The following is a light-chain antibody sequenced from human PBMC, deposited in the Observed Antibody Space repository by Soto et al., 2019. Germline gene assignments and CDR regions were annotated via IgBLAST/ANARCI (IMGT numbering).Light chain of an antibody. V-gene: IGKV1-5*03. CDR3: QQYNSL. J-gene: IGKJ5*01. CDR2: KAS. Sequence: DIQMTQSPSTLSASVGDRVTITCRASQSISSWLGWYQQKPGKAPKLLIYKASSLESGVPSRFSGSGSGTEFTLTISSLQPDDFATYYCQQYNSLFGQGTRLEIK. CDR1: QSISSW.